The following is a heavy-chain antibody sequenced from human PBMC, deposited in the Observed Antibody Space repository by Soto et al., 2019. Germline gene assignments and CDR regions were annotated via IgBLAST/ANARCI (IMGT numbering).Heavy chain of an antibody. D-gene: IGHD1-20*01. V-gene: IGHV3-23*01. CDR1: KFTFSDFA. CDR2: IGGRGTDT. J-gene: IGHJ5*01. CDR3: AKVAVPYNGKWDWFDS. Sequence: DVQLLESGGGLVQPGGSLTLSCAASKFTFSDFAMSWVRQAPGKGLEWVSSIGGRGTDTYYADSVKGRFTISRDHSKNTLFLQMDGLRDEDTAVYYCAKVAVPYNGKWDWFDSWGQGTLVIVSS.